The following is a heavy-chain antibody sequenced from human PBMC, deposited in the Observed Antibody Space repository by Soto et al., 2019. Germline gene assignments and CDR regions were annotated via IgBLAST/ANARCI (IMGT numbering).Heavy chain of an antibody. CDR1: GYTFTNYW. CDR3: ARHGVGDILTGQPDY. V-gene: IGHV5-51*01. Sequence: GESLKISCKASGYTFTNYWIGWVRQMPGKGLELMGFIYPGDSDTRYSPSFQGQVTISADKSISTTYLQWSSLKASDTAMYFCARHGVGDILTGQPDYWGQGTLVTVSS. CDR2: IYPGDSDT. D-gene: IGHD3-9*01. J-gene: IGHJ4*02.